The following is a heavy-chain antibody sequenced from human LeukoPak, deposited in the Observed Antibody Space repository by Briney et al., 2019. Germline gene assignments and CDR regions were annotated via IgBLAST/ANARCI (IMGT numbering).Heavy chain of an antibody. CDR3: ARGRNDYGGTFFDS. V-gene: IGHV4-59*01. CDR1: GGSIKSYY. Sequence: PSETLSLTCTVSGGSIKSYYWNWIRQAPGKGLEWIGFISYSAYTSYSPSLKSRVAISVDTSKSQFSLRLRSMTAADTAIYYCARGRNDYGGTFFDSWAQGILVTVSS. D-gene: IGHD4-23*01. J-gene: IGHJ4*02. CDR2: ISYSAYT.